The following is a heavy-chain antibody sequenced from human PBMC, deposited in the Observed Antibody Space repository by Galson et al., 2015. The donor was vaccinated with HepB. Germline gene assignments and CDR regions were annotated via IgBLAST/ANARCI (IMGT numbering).Heavy chain of an antibody. CDR1: GFTVSSNY. V-gene: IGHV3-53*01. CDR2: IYSGGST. CDR3: ARGGSSGWLGTFDY. J-gene: IGHJ4*02. D-gene: IGHD6-19*01. Sequence: SLRLSCAASGFTVSSNYMSWVRQAPGKGLEWVSVIYSGGSTYYADSVKGRFTISRDNSKNTLYLQMNSLRAEDTAVYYCARGGSSGWLGTFDYWGQGTLVTVSS.